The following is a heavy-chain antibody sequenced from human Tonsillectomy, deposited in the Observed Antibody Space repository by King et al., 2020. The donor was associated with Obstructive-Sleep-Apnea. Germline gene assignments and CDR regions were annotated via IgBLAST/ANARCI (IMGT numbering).Heavy chain of an antibody. D-gene: IGHD6-19*01. J-gene: IGHJ4*02. V-gene: IGHV3-30*04. CDR1: GFTFSSYA. CDR3: ARDSVASGAIDY. Sequence: VQLVESGGGVVQPGRSLRLSCAASGFTFSSYAMHWVRQAPGKGLEWVAVISYDGGDKYYADSVKGRFTISRDNSKNTLYLQMNSLRAEDTAVYYCARDSVASGAIDYWGQGTLVTVSS. CDR2: ISYDGGDK.